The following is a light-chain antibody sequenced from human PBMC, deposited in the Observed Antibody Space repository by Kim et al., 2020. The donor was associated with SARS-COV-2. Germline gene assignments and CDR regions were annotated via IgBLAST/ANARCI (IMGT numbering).Light chain of an antibody. CDR3: QQYSSYPLT. Sequence: ASVGDRVTSTCRASQSISSWLAWYQQKPGKDPKLLIYKSSSLERGVPSRFSGSGSGTEFTLTISSLQPDDFATYYCQQYSSYPLTFGGGTKVDIK. CDR1: QSISSW. J-gene: IGKJ4*01. CDR2: KSS. V-gene: IGKV1-5*03.